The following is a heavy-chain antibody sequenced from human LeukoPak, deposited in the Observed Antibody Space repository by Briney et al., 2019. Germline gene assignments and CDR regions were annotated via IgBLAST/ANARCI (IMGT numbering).Heavy chain of an antibody. J-gene: IGHJ4*02. V-gene: IGHV1-2*02. CDR1: GYTFTGYY. CDR2: INPNSGGT. CDR3: ARTPPGYSYGYTFDY. Sequence: ASVKVSCKASGYTFTGYYMHWVRQAPGQGLEWMGWINPNSGGTNYAQKFQGRVTMTRDTSISTAYMELSRLRSDDTAVYYCARTPPGYSYGYTFDYWGQGTLVTVSS. D-gene: IGHD5-18*01.